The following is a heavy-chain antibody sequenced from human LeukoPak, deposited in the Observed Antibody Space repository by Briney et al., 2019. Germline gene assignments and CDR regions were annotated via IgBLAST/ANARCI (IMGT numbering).Heavy chain of an antibody. CDR2: INPNSGGT. D-gene: IGHD3-10*01. CDR1: GYTFTSYG. V-gene: IGHV1-2*02. J-gene: IGHJ6*02. CDR3: ASRSYGSGSSVYYYGMDV. Sequence: ASVKVSCKASGYTFTSYGISWVRQAPGQGLEWMGWINPNSGGTNYAQKFQGRVTMTRDTSISTAYMELSRLRSDDTAVYYCASRSYGSGSSVYYYGMDVWGQGTTVTVSS.